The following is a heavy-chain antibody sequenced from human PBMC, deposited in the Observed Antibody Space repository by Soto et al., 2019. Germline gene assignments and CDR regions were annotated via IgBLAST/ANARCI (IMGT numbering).Heavy chain of an antibody. D-gene: IGHD3-10*01. CDR3: ARVRGEPFDY. J-gene: IGHJ4*02. CDR2: ISSSGSTI. CDR1: GFTFSSYE. Sequence: EVQLVESGGXLVQPGGSLRLSCAASGFTFSSYEMNWVRQAPGKGLEWVSYISSSGSTIYYADSVKGRFTISRDNAKNSLYLQMNSLRAEDTAVYYCARVRGEPFDYWGQGTLVTVSS. V-gene: IGHV3-48*03.